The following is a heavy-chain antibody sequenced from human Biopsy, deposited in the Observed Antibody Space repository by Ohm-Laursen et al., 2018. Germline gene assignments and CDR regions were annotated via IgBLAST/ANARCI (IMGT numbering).Heavy chain of an antibody. V-gene: IGHV3-9*01. D-gene: IGHD6-19*01. CDR1: GFTFESYA. CDR3: AKASGYSSGWPIDY. CDR2: ISWNSGSV. J-gene: IGHJ4*02. Sequence: SLRLSCSASGFTFESYAMNWVRQAPGKGLEWVSGISWNSGSVVYADSVKGRFTISRDNAKNSLYLQMHSLRAEDTAFYYCAKASGYSSGWPIDYWGQGNLVTVSS.